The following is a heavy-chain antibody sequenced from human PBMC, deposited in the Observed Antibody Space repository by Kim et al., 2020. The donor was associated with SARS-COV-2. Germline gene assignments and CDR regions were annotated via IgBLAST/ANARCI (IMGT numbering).Heavy chain of an antibody. CDR2: IFHSGST. Sequence: SETLSLTCAVSGGSISSSNWWIWVRQPPGKGLEWIGEIFHSGSTNYNPSLNSRVTIFVDKSKNQFSLKLSSVTAADTAVYYCARYYYDSSGYSYYYYGM. V-gene: IGHV4-4*02. J-gene: IGHJ6*01. D-gene: IGHD3-22*01. CDR3: ARYYYDSSGYSYYYYGM. CDR1: GGSISSSNW.